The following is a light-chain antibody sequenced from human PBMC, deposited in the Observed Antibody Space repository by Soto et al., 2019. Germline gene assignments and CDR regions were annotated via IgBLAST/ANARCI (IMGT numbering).Light chain of an antibody. V-gene: IGLV2-23*02. CDR3: CSYAGSSTWV. CDR2: EVS. J-gene: IGLJ3*02. CDR1: YSDVGSYNL. Sequence: QSALTQPASVSGSPGQSMTISCTGTYSDVGSYNLVSWYQQHPGKAPKLMIYEVSKRPSGVSNRCSGSKSGNTASLTISGLKAEDEADYYCCSYAGSSTWVFGGGTKLTVL.